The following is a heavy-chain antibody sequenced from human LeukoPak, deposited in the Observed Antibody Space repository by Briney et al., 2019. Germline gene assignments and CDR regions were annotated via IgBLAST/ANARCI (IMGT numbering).Heavy chain of an antibody. D-gene: IGHD6-19*01. J-gene: IGHJ5*02. V-gene: IGHV3-13*01. CDR3: ARGGSGWA. CDR1: GDTFSSYD. CDR2: IGTAGDT. Sequence: GASVKVSCKASGDTFSSYDMHWVRQPTGKGLEWVSGIGTAGDTYYPGSVKGRFTISRENGKNSLYLQMNSLRAGDTAVYYCARGGSGWAWGQGTLVTVSS.